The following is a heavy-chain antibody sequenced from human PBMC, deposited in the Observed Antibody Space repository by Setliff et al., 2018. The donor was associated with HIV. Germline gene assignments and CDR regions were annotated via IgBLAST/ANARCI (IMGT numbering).Heavy chain of an antibody. CDR3: IIAYSSGWLAPMGFDS. CDR2: IYYSGST. CDR1: AGSIRSSTYY. D-gene: IGHD6-19*01. Sequence: ASETLPLTCTVSAGSIRSSTYYWAWIRQPPGKGLEWIGTIYYSGSTYYNPSLKSRATIPVDMSKNQFSLRLSSVTAADTAVYYCIIAYSSGWLAPMGFDSWGQGTLVTVSS. V-gene: IGHV4-39*01. J-gene: IGHJ4*02.